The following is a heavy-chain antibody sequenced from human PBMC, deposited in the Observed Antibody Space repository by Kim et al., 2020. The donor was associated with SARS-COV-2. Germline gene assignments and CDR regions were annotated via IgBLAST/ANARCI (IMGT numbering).Heavy chain of an antibody. Sequence: SETLSLTCTVSGGSISSYYWSWIRQPPGKGLEWIGYIYYSGSTNYNPSLKSRVTISVDTSKNQFSLKLSSVTAADTAVYYCARADQFSSRSDGVYYGMDVWGQGTTVTVSS. CDR3: ARADQFSSRSDGVYYGMDV. CDR2: IYYSGST. D-gene: IGHD6-13*01. V-gene: IGHV4-59*13. J-gene: IGHJ6*02. CDR1: GGSISSYY.